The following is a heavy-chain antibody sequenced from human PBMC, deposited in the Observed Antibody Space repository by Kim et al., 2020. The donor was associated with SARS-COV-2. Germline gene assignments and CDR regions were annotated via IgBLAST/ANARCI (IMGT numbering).Heavy chain of an antibody. D-gene: IGHD6-13*01. Sequence: SVKGRFTISRDNAKNTLYLKMNSLRAEDTAVYYCARDKYSSSWNANWFDPWGQGTLVTVSS. CDR3: ARDKYSSSWNANWFDP. J-gene: IGHJ5*02. V-gene: IGHV3-74*01.